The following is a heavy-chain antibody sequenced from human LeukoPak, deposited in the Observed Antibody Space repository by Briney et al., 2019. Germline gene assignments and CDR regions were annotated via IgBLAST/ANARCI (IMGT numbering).Heavy chain of an antibody. CDR2: IIPIFGTA. J-gene: IGHJ4*02. V-gene: IGHV1-69*06. CDR1: GGAFSSYA. Sequence: SVKVSCKASGGAFSSYAISWVRQAPGQGLEWMGRIIPIFGTANYAQKFQGRVTITADKSTSTAYMELSSLRSEDTAVYYCARGAYYYDSSSFDYWGQGTLVTVSS. D-gene: IGHD3-22*01. CDR3: ARGAYYYDSSSFDY.